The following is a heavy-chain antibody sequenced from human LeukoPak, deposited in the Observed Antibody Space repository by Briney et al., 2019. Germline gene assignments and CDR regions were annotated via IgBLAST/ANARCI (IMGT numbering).Heavy chain of an antibody. CDR2: INSDGSST. CDR3: ARGPQTLVGAYYYGMDV. Sequence: GGSLRLSCAASGFTFSSYWMHWVRQAPGKGLVWVSRINSDGSSTSYADSVKGRFTISRDNAKNTLYLQMNSLRAEDTAVYYCARGPQTLVGAYYYGMDVWGQGTTVTVSS. J-gene: IGHJ6*02. D-gene: IGHD3-10*01. V-gene: IGHV3-74*01. CDR1: GFTFSSYW.